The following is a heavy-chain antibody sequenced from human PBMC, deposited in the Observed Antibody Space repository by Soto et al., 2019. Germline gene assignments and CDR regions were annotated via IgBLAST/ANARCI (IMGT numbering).Heavy chain of an antibody. CDR3: ARDRGWLVLSNWSDY. Sequence: QVQLVESGGGVVQPGRSLRLSCAASGFTFSSYGMHWVRQAPGKGLEWVAVIWYDGSNKYYADSVKGRFTISRDNSKNTLYLQMNSLRAEDTAVYYCARDRGWLVLSNWSDYWGQGTLVTVSS. CDR2: IWYDGSNK. J-gene: IGHJ4*02. V-gene: IGHV3-33*01. D-gene: IGHD6-19*01. CDR1: GFTFSSYG.